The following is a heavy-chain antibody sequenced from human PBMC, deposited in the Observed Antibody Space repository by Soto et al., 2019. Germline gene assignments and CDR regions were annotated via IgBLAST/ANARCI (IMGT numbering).Heavy chain of an antibody. J-gene: IGHJ5*02. Sequence: ASVKVSCKASGYTFTSYDINWVRQATGQGLEWMGWMNRNSGNTGYAQKFQGRVTMTRNTSISTAYMELSSLRSEDTAVYYCARSGVYCISTSCYGPRGNWFDPWGQGTLVTVSS. CDR2: MNRNSGNT. D-gene: IGHD2-2*01. V-gene: IGHV1-8*01. CDR3: ARSGVYCISTSCYGPRGNWFDP. CDR1: GYTFTSYD.